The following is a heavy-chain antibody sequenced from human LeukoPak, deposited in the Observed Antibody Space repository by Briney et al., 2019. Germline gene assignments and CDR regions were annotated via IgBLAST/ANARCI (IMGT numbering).Heavy chain of an antibody. V-gene: IGHV4-59*12. CDR3: VREDSAFDI. Sequence: SETLSLTCTVSGGTIGSYYWNWIRQPPGKGLEWIAYIYYSGSTNYNPSLKSRVTLSVDASKNQFSLKLSSVTAADTAVCYCVREDSAFDIWGQGTMVTVSS. J-gene: IGHJ3*02. CDR2: IYYSGST. CDR1: GGTIGSYY.